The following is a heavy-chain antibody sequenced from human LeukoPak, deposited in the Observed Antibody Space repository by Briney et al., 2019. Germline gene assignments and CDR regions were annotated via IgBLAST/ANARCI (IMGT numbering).Heavy chain of an antibody. CDR2: IYYSGST. CDR3: ARVGEWVTKDWFDP. D-gene: IGHD3-10*01. V-gene: IGHV4-39*07. CDR1: GGSISSSSYY. J-gene: IGHJ5*02. Sequence: SETLSLTCTVSGGSISSSSYYWGWIRQPPGKGLEWIGSIYYSGSTYYNPSLKSRVTISVDTSKNQFSLKLSSVTAADTAVYYCARVGEWVTKDWFDPWGQGTLVTVSS.